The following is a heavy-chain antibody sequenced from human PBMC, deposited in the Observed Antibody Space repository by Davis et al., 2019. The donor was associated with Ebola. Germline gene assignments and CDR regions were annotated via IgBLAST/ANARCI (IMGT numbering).Heavy chain of an antibody. CDR3: ARDWMEYQLLLSYGMDV. D-gene: IGHD2-2*01. Sequence: PGGSLRLSCAASGFTFSSYGMHWVRQAPGKGLEWVAVIWYDGSNKYYADSVKGRFTISRDNSKNTLYLQMNSLRAEDTAVYYCARDWMEYQLLLSYGMDVWGKGTTVTVSS. CDR1: GFTFSSYG. V-gene: IGHV3-33*01. CDR2: IWYDGSNK. J-gene: IGHJ6*04.